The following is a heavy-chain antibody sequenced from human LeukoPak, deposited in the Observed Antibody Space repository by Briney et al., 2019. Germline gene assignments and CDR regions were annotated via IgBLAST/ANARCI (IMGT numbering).Heavy chain of an antibody. V-gene: IGHV3-9*01. CDR2: ISWNSDNI. CDR1: GFTFDDYA. J-gene: IGHJ6*02. Sequence: PGRSLRLSCAASGFTFDDYAMHWVRQAPGKGLEWVSDISWNSDNIGYADSVKGRFTISRDNAKNFLYLEMNSLRAEDTALYYCAKAAGTYYYYAMDVWGQGTTVTVSS. CDR3: AKAAGTYYYYAMDV.